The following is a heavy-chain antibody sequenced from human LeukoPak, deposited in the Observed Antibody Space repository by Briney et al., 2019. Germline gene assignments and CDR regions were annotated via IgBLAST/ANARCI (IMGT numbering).Heavy chain of an antibody. V-gene: IGHV4-39*07. CDR2: ASYSGNT. J-gene: IGHJ4*02. CDR1: GASISSSSYY. D-gene: IGHD3-22*01. CDR3: ARDQYYDVSTYYEIDY. Sequence: SETLSLTCTVSGASISSSSYYWAWIRQPPGKGLEWIGSASYSGNTYYNPSLKSRVTISVDTSKNQFSLKMSSVTAADTAVYYCARDQYYDVSTYYEIDYWGLGTLVTVSS.